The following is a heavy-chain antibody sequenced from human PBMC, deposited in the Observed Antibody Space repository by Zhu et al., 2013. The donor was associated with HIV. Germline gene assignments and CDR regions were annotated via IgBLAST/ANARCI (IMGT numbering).Heavy chain of an antibody. CDR3: ARDREAAAGTGGYFDL. Sequence: QVQLVQSGAEVKKPGSSVKVSCKASGGTFSSYAISWVRQAPGQGLEWMGGIIPIFGTANYAQKFRGRVTITADESTSTAYMELSSLRSEDTAVYYCARDREAAAGTGGYFDLWGRGTLVTVSS. CDR1: GGTFSSYA. D-gene: IGHD6-13*01. V-gene: IGHV1-69*12. CDR2: IIPIFGTA. J-gene: IGHJ2*01.